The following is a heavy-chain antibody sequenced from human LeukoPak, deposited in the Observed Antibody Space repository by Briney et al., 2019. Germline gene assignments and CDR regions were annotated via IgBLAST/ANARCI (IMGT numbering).Heavy chain of an antibody. CDR2: INPNSGGT. D-gene: IGHD3-3*01. J-gene: IGHJ4*02. V-gene: IGHV1-2*02. Sequence: ASVKVSCKASGYTFTGYYMHWVRQAPGQGLEWMGWINPNSGGTNYAQKFQGRVTMTRDTSISTAYMELSRLRSDDTAVYYCARQIGIYDFRSGAYFDYWGQGTLVTVSS. CDR3: ARQIGIYDFRSGAYFDY. CDR1: GYTFTGYY.